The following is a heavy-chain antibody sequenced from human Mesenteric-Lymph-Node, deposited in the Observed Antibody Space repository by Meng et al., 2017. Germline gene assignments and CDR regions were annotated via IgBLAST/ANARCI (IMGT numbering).Heavy chain of an antibody. CDR2: INGSGNST. Sequence: GESLKISCAASGFTFSSYAMSWVRQAPGKGLEWVSTINGSGNSTYYADSVKGRFTISRDNSNNTLCLQMNSLRAEDTAVYYCAKETQGYCSGGRCRIDYWGQGTLVTVSS. V-gene: IGHV3-23*01. CDR1: GFTFSSYA. J-gene: IGHJ4*02. D-gene: IGHD2-15*01. CDR3: AKETQGYCSGGRCRIDY.